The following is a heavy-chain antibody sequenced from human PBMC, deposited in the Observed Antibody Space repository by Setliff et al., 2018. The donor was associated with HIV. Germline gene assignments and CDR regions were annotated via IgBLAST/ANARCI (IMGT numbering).Heavy chain of an antibody. D-gene: IGHD1-26*01. Sequence: ASVKVSCKASGYTFTSYDISWVRQAPGQGLEWMGWISAYNGNTNYAQKLQGRVTMTTDTSTSTAYMELRSLRVEDTAVYYCAKLSGGSFYVNLYYYMDVWGKGTTVTVSS. J-gene: IGHJ6*03. V-gene: IGHV1-18*01. CDR2: ISAYNGNT. CDR1: GYTFTSYD. CDR3: AKLSGGSFYVNLYYYMDV.